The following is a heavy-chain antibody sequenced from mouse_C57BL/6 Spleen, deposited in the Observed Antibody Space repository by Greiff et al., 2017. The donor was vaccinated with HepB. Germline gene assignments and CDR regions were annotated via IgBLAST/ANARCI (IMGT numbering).Heavy chain of an antibody. V-gene: IGHV1-76*01. D-gene: IGHD2-5*01. CDR3: ATSYYSNYNFDY. CDR1: GYTFTDYY. J-gene: IGHJ2*01. Sequence: QVHVKQSGAELVRPGASVKLSCKASGYTFTDYYINWVKQRPGQGLEWIARIYPGSGNTYYNEKFKGKATLTAEKSSSTAYMQLSSLTSEDSAVYFCATSYYSNYNFDYWGQGTTLTVSS. CDR2: IYPGSGNT.